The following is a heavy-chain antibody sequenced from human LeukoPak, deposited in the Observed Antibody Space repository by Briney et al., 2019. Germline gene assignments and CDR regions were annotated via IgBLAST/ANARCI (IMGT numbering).Heavy chain of an antibody. J-gene: IGHJ3*01. Sequence: GGSLRLSCAATGFTLSGHSMNWVCQAPGKGLDWVSSISPTSAYIYYQDSVKGRFTISRDDAKNSLYLEMDSLRAEDTAVYYCARTIYYYESTSYFSDAFDVWGQGTMVTVSS. D-gene: IGHD3-22*01. CDR1: GFTLSGHS. CDR2: ISPTSAYI. V-gene: IGHV3-21*01. CDR3: ARTIYYYESTSYFSDAFDV.